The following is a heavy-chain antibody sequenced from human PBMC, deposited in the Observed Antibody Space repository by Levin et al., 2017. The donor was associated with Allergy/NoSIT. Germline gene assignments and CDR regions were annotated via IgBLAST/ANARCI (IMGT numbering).Heavy chain of an antibody. J-gene: IGHJ5*02. CDR1: GFSLSASG. D-gene: IGHD3/OR15-3a*01. V-gene: IGHV3-30*14. Sequence: GGSLRLSCVASGFSLSASGLHWVRQAPGKQLEWLAVISPDGSRRSYAGSVQGRFSISKDSSTNTAYLQMENLTTEDAAVYYCARPFGQGSQLSNWFDAWGQGTQVTVSS. CDR2: ISPDGSRR. CDR3: ARPFGQGSQLSNWFDA.